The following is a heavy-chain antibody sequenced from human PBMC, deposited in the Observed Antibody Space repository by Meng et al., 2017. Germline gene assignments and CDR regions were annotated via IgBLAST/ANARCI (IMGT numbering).Heavy chain of an antibody. D-gene: IGHD1-26*01. CDR1: GYTLTELS. Sequence: GESLKISCKVSGYTLTELSMHWVRQAPGKGLEWMGGFDPEDDETVYAQKFQGRVTMTEDTSIDTAYMELDSLRSEDTAVYYCATMWRLVGATGGDIPYYFDYWGQGTVVTVSS. CDR2: FDPEDDET. CDR3: ATMWRLVGATGGDIPYYFDY. J-gene: IGHJ4*02. V-gene: IGHV1-24*01.